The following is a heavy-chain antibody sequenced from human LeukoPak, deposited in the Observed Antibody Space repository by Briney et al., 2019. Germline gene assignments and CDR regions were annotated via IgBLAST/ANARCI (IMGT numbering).Heavy chain of an antibody. J-gene: IGHJ4*02. CDR2: INAYNGNT. Sequence: ASVKVSCKASGYTFTTYHINWVRQAPGQGLEWMGRINAYNGNTNYEHKLQGRVIMTTDTSTSTVYMELRSLRSDDTAVYYCARGGRGNFDYWGQGTLVTVSS. CDR1: GYTFTTYH. V-gene: IGHV1-18*01. CDR3: ARGGRGNFDY. D-gene: IGHD3-10*01.